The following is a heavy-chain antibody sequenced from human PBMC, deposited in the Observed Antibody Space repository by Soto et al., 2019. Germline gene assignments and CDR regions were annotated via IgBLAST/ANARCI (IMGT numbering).Heavy chain of an antibody. CDR3: VKAFIVVVAASRYFDL. J-gene: IGHJ2*01. V-gene: IGHV3-23*01. D-gene: IGHD2-15*01. CDR2: ISGSGGST. CDR1: GFTFSSYA. Sequence: GGSLRLSCAASGFTFSSYAMSWVRQAPGKGLEWVSAISGSGGSTYYADSVKGRFTISRDNSNNTLYLQMNILRAEDTAVYYCVKAFIVVVAASRYFDLWGRGTLVTVSS.